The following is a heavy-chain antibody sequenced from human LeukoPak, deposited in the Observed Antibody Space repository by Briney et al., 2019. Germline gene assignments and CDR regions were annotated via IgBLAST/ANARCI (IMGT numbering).Heavy chain of an antibody. CDR2: TYYRSKWYN. J-gene: IGHJ4*02. D-gene: IGHD5-18*01. V-gene: IGHV6-1*01. CDR1: GDSVSSNSAA. CDR3: AREVDTAMVTGFDY. Sequence: QTLSLTCAISGDSVSSNSAAWDWIRQSPSRGLEWLGRTYYRSKWYNDYAVSVKSRITINPDTSKNQFSLQLNSVTPEDTAVYYCAREVDTAMVTGFDYWGQGTLVTVSS.